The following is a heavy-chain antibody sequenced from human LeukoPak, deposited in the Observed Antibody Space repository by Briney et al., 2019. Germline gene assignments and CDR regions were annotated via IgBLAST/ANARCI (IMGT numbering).Heavy chain of an antibody. J-gene: IGHJ1*01. D-gene: IGHD4-17*01. Sequence: GGSLRLSCAASGFTFSTYGMSWVRQAPGKGLEWVSAISGSGDQTYYADSVKGRFTFSRDNSNNILHLQMHSLRADNTAVYYCATQPESYGDSASYFHHWGQGTLVTVSS. CDR2: ISGSGDQT. CDR3: ATQPESYGDSASYFHH. CDR1: GFTFSTYG. V-gene: IGHV3-23*01.